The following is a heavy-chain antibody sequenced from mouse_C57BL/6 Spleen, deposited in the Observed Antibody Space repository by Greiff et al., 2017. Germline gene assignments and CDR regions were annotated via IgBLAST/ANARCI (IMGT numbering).Heavy chain of an antibody. CDR2: INPNNGGT. CDR3: ARSAFTTVVPHYFDY. D-gene: IGHD1-1*01. Sequence: EVQLQQSGPELVKPGASVKIPCKASGYTFTDYNMDWVKQSHGKSLEWIGDINPNNGGTIYNQKFKGKATLTVDKSSSTAYMELRSLTSEDTAVYYCARSAFTTVVPHYFDYWGQGTTLTVSS. V-gene: IGHV1-18*01. CDR1: GYTFTDYN. J-gene: IGHJ2*01.